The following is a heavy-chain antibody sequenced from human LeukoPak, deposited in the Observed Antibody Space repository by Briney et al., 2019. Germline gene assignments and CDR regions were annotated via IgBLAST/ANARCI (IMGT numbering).Heavy chain of an antibody. J-gene: IGHJ6*03. CDR2: IWYDGSNK. Sequence: GRSLRLSCAASGFTFSSYGMHWVRQAPGKRLEWVAVIWYDGSNKYYADSVKGRFTISRDNSKNTLYLQMNSLRAEDTAVYYCAKDLNYYYMDVWGKGTTVTVSS. V-gene: IGHV3-33*06. CDR1: GFTFSSYG. CDR3: AKDLNYYYMDV.